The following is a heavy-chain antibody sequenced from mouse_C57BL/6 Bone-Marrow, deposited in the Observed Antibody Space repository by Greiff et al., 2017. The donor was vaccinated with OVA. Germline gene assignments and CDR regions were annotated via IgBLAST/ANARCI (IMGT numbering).Heavy chain of an antibody. D-gene: IGHD1-1*01. CDR1: GYTFTSYT. V-gene: IGHV1-4*01. CDR3: AAYYGSSFAWCAY. J-gene: IGHJ3*01. CDR2: INPSSGYT. Sequence: VKLVESGAELARPGASVKMSCKASGYTFTSYTMHWVKQRPGQGLEWIGYINPSSGYTKYNQKFKDKATLTADKSSSTAYMQLSSLTSEDSAVYYCAAYYGSSFAWCAYWGQGTLVTVSA.